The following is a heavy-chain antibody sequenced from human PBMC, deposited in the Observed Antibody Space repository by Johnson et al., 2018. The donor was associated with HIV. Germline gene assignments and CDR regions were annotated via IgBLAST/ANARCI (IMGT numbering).Heavy chain of an antibody. J-gene: IGHJ3*02. Sequence: QVQLVESGGGVVRPGGSLKLSCAASGFTFSSYAMHWVRQAPGKGLEWVAVTAYDGSNKYYADCVKGRFTISRDNSNNTLYLQMHSLRDEDAAVYYCARFPPGGNYYFDIWGQGTMVTVSS. CDR3: ARFPPGGNYYFDI. D-gene: IGHD1-26*01. CDR1: GFTFSSYA. V-gene: IGHV3-30-3*01. CDR2: TAYDGSNK.